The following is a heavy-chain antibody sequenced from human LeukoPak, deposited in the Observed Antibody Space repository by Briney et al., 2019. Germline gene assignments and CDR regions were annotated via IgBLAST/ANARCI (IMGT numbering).Heavy chain of an antibody. Sequence: PGGSLRLSCAASGFTFSSYWMSWVRQAPGKGLEWVANIKQDGSEEYYVDSVKGRLTISRDNANNSLFLQMNSLRAEDTAVYYCARRRYCKSSSCYIGAYLDVWGKGTTVTVSS. V-gene: IGHV3-7*01. CDR3: ARRRYCKSSSCYIGAYLDV. J-gene: IGHJ6*03. CDR1: GFTFSSYW. D-gene: IGHD2-2*02. CDR2: IKQDGSEE.